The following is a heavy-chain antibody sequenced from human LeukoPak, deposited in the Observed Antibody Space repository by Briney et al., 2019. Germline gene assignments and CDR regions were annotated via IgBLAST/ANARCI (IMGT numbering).Heavy chain of an antibody. Sequence: GRSLRLSCAASGFTFHDYAMHWVRQAPGKGLECVSGFSWSSGMIGYADSVNGRFTISIDNAKNSLYLQMNSLRDEGMALYYCAKVISTNYDSWAYDYWGKGTLVTVSS. CDR2: FSWSSGMI. V-gene: IGHV3-9*03. J-gene: IGHJ4*02. CDR1: GFTFHDYA. CDR3: AKVISTNYDSWAYDY. D-gene: IGHD3-3*01.